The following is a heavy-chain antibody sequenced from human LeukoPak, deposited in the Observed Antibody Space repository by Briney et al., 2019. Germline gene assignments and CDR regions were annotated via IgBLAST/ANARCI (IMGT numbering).Heavy chain of an antibody. CDR3: ATADYPPFEF. J-gene: IGHJ4*02. CDR2: IKSQGDGATT. Sequence: GGTLRLSCAASGFTFSSYGMSWVRQAPGKGLEWVGRIKSQGDGATTVHAAPVKGRFTISRDDSRNTLYLQMGSLKIEDTAVYYCATADYPPFEFWGQGTLVTVSS. V-gene: IGHV3-15*01. D-gene: IGHD4/OR15-4a*01. CDR1: GFTFSSYG.